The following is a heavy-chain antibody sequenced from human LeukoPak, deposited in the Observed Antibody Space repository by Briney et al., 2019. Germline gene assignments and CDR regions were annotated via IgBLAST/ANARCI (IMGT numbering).Heavy chain of an antibody. Sequence: GGSLRLSCTASGFTFSADWMRWVRQAPGKGLEWLASIHSGGNEKYHVDSVEGRFTVSRDNAKNSLYLQMNSLRTADTAVYYCARLTLSASDWCYDYWGQGTLVTVSS. CDR2: IHSGGNEK. CDR1: GFTFSADW. CDR3: ARLTLSASDWCYDY. J-gene: IGHJ4*02. D-gene: IGHD5-12*01. V-gene: IGHV3-7*01.